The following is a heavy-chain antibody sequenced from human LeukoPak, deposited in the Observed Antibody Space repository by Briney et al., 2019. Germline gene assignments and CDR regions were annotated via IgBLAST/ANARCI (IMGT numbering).Heavy chain of an antibody. CDR1: GSVFSTYG. V-gene: IGHV3-33*01. J-gene: IGHJ3*02. CDR2: IWSHGNTK. Sequence: SGGSLRLSCAASGSVFSTYGMHWVRQAPGKGLEWVAVIWSHGNTKKYADSVTGRFTISRDNSKNTLYLEMNTLRAEDTAVYYCARDDDYDDHNTFDMWGHGTMVTVSS. D-gene: IGHD4-17*01. CDR3: ARDDDYDDHNTFDM.